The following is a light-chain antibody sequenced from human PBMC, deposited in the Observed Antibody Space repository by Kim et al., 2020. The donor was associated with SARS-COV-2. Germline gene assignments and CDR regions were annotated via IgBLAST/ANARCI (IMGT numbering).Light chain of an antibody. V-gene: IGKV3D-15*01. J-gene: IGKJ4*01. Sequence: SAGERGARACGAGGGVSSSLAGYRRKPGQAPRLLIYGASTRATGIPARFSGSGSGTEFTLTISSLQSEDFAVYYCQQYNNWPLTFGGGTKVDIK. CDR3: QQYNNWPLT. CDR2: GAS. CDR1: GGVSSS.